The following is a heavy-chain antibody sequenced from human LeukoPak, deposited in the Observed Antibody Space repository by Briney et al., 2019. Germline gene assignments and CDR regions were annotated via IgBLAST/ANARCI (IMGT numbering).Heavy chain of an antibody. CDR1: GFTFNSYG. J-gene: IGHJ4*02. D-gene: IGHD4-17*01. Sequence: GGSLRLSCTASGFTFNSYGIHWVRQAPGKGLEWVAFIWYDGSNKYYADSVKGRFTISRDNSKNTLYLQMNSLRAEDTAVYYCARARTTRGFDYWGQGTLVTVSS. CDR3: ARARTTRGFDY. V-gene: IGHV3-33*01. CDR2: IWYDGSNK.